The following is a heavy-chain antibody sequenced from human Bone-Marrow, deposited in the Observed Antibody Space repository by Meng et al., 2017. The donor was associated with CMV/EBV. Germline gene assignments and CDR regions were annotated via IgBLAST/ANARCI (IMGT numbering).Heavy chain of an antibody. Sequence: ASVKVSCKASGYTLTDYYMHWVRQAPGQGLEWMGWINPKSGGTKYAQKFQGRVTMTRDTSISTVYMDLSSLRSDDTAVYYCARESITVGATEFDYWGQGTLVTGSS. CDR2: INPKSGGT. V-gene: IGHV1-2*02. CDR1: GYTLTDYY. CDR3: ARESITVGATEFDY. J-gene: IGHJ4*02. D-gene: IGHD6-19*01.